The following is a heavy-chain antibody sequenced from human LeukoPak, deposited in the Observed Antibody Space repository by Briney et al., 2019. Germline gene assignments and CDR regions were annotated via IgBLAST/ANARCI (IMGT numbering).Heavy chain of an antibody. Sequence: SETLSLTCTVSGGSINSSSYYWGWIRQPPGKGLEWIGSIFYSGNTYDNPSLKSRVTIPVVTSKNQFSLKLNSVTAADTAVYYCARHRSKWLQSSFDYWGQGTLVTVSS. D-gene: IGHD5-24*01. CDR1: GGSINSSSYY. CDR3: ARHRSKWLQSSFDY. J-gene: IGHJ4*02. V-gene: IGHV4-39*01. CDR2: IFYSGNT.